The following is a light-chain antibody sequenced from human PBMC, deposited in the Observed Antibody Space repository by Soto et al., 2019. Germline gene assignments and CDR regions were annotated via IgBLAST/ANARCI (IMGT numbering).Light chain of an antibody. CDR2: DVS. V-gene: IGLV2-14*01. CDR1: RSEVGGYNY. Sequence: SSLTQPASLSGSPGQSITISCTGTRSEVGGYNYVSWYQQHPGKAPKLMIYDVSNRPSGVSNRFSGSKSGNTASLTISGLQAEDEADYYCSSYTSSSTSRVFGTGTKVTVL. J-gene: IGLJ1*01. CDR3: SSYTSSSTSRV.